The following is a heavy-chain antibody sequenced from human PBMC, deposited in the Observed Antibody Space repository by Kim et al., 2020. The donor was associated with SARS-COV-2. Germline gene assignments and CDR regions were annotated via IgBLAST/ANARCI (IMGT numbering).Heavy chain of an antibody. CDR2: IWYDGSNK. CDR3: AKAEGFYTTYYYGMDV. D-gene: IGHD3-3*01. J-gene: IGHJ6*02. V-gene: IGHV3-33*06. Sequence: GGSLRLSCAASGFTFSSYTMHWVRQAPGKGLEWVAVIWYDGSNKYYADSVKGRFTISRDNAKNTVYLEMNSLRAEDTAVYYCAKAEGFYTTYYYGMDVWGQGTTVTVSS. CDR1: GFTFSSYT.